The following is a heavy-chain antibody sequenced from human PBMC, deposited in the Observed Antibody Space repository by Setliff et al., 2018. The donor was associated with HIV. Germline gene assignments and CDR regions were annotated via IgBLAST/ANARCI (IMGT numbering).Heavy chain of an antibody. Sequence: GASVKVSCKASGYPFNNFGISWVRQAPGQGLEWRAWITVHSGDTNFAQRFQGRVTMTRDASTGTAYMELRNLRSDDTAVYYCATDRTQTGISMVRGRLPDPARYPLDYWGPGTLVTVSS. V-gene: IGHV1-18*01. D-gene: IGHD3-10*01. CDR1: GYPFNNFG. CDR3: ATDRTQTGISMVRGRLPDPARYPLDY. CDR2: ITVHSGDT. J-gene: IGHJ4*02.